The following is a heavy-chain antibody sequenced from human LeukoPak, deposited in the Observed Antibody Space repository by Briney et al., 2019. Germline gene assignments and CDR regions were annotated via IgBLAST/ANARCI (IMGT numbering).Heavy chain of an antibody. D-gene: IGHD6-13*01. V-gene: IGHV3-23*01. CDR3: AKMAAAGTIPYYFDY. Sequence: GGSLRLSCAASGFTFSSYAMSWVRQAPGKGLEWVSAISGSGGSTYYADSVKGRFTISRDNSKNTLYLQMNSLRAGDTAVYYCAKMAAAGTIPYYFDYWGQGTLVTVSS. J-gene: IGHJ4*02. CDR2: ISGSGGST. CDR1: GFTFSSYA.